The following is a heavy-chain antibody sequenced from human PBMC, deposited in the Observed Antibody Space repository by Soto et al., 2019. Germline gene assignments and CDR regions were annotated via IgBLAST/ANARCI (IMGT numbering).Heavy chain of an antibody. CDR2: ISLSGSTI. J-gene: IGHJ4*02. CDR1: GFAFSNYE. Sequence: PGGSLRLSCAASGFAFSNYEMNWVRQSPGKGLEWVSYISLSGSTIYYADSVKGRFTISRDDAKDSLYLEMDSLRADDTAVYYCARESFSASPNFFDYWDQGTPVTVSS. CDR3: ARESFSASPNFFDY. V-gene: IGHV3-48*03. D-gene: IGHD1-26*01.